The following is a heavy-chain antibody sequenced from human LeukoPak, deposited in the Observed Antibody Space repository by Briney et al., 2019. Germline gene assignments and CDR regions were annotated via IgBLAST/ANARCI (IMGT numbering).Heavy chain of an antibody. CDR3: AKGGSSGYLGY. J-gene: IGHJ4*02. CDR2: ISGSGGST. V-gene: IGHV3-23*01. Sequence: GGSLRLSCAASGFTFSSYAMSWVRQAPGKGLEWVSAISGSGGSTYYADSVKGRFTISRDNSKNTLYPQMNSLRAEDTAVYYCAKGGSSGYLGYWGQGTLVTVSS. CDR1: GFTFSSYA. D-gene: IGHD3-22*01.